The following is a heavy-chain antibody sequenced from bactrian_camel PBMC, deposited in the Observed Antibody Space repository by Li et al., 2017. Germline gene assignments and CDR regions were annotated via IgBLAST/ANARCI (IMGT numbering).Heavy chain of an antibody. Sequence: HVQLVESGGGSVQAGGSLRLSCAASGPTYSRNCMGWFRQAPGKEREGVAAIYTGAGTTYYSDSVKGRFTISQDNTKNTLHLRMNSLKPEDTGPYYCATSGYPLSLGFLSDYVGYWGQGTQVTVS. V-gene: IGHV3S1*01. CDR3: ATSGYPLSLGFLSDYVGY. D-gene: IGHD4*01. CDR1: GPTYSRNC. J-gene: IGHJ6*01. CDR2: IYTGAGTT.